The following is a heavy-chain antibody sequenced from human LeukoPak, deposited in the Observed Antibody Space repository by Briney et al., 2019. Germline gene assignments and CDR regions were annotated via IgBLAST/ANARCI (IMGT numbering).Heavy chain of an antibody. CDR3: ARTAYYYDSSGYDDAFDI. Sequence: GGSLRLSCAASGFTFSSSAMSWVRQAPGKGLEWVSAISGSGGSTYYADSVKGRFTISRDNFKNTLYLQMNSLRAEDTAVYYCARTAYYYDSSGYDDAFDIWGQGTMVIVSS. V-gene: IGHV3-23*01. D-gene: IGHD3-22*01. CDR1: GFTFSSSA. CDR2: ISGSGGST. J-gene: IGHJ3*02.